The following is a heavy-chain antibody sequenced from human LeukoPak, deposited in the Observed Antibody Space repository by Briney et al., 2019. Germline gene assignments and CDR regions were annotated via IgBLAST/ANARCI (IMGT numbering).Heavy chain of an antibody. V-gene: IGHV3-23*01. CDR1: GFTFSSYA. D-gene: IGHD1-26*01. Sequence: PGGSLRLSCAASGFTFSSYAMSWVRQAPGKGLEWVSGISGGGYSTYYADSVKGRFTISRDNSKNTLYLQMNSLRAEDTAVYYCARDLIVGATPGAWGQGTLVTVSS. CDR3: ARDLIVGATPGA. J-gene: IGHJ5*02. CDR2: ISGGGYST.